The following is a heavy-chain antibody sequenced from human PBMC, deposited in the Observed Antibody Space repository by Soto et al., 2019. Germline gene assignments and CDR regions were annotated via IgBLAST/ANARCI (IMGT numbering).Heavy chain of an antibody. Sequence: PGESLKISCKGSGYSFTSYWIGWVHQMPGKGLEWMGIIYPGDSDTRYSPSFQGQVTISADKSISTAYLQWSSLKASDTAMYYCARPRSSSRNYYGMDVWGQGTTVTVSS. V-gene: IGHV5-51*07. CDR1: GYSFTSYW. CDR3: ARPRSSSRNYYGMDV. D-gene: IGHD6-13*01. CDR2: IYPGDSDT. J-gene: IGHJ6*02.